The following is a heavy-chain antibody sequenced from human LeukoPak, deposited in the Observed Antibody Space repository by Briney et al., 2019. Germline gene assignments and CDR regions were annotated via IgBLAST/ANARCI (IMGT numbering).Heavy chain of an antibody. Sequence: ASVKVSCKASGYTFTGYYMHWVRQAPGQGLEWMGWINPNSGGTNYAQKFQGRVTLTRDTSISTAYMELSRLRSDGTAVYYCARDLRGYCSSTSCSRFDPWGQGTLVTVSS. J-gene: IGHJ5*02. V-gene: IGHV1-2*02. D-gene: IGHD2-2*01. CDR1: GYTFTGYY. CDR3: ARDLRGYCSSTSCSRFDP. CDR2: INPNSGGT.